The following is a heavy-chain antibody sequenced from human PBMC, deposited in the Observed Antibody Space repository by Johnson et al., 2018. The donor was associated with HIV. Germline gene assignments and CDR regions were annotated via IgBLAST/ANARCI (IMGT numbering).Heavy chain of an antibody. CDR1: GFTFSDYG. V-gene: IGHV3-33*01. J-gene: IGHJ3*02. Sequence: QVQLVESGGGVVQPGRSLRLSCAASGFTFSDYGIHWVRQAPGKGLEWVAVVWSDGNNRYYADSVKGRFTISRDNPKNTLYLQMNSLRVEDTALYYCARDIREEYSSSSSAFDIWGQGTMVTVSS. D-gene: IGHD6-6*01. CDR3: ARDIREEYSSSSSAFDI. CDR2: VWSDGNNR.